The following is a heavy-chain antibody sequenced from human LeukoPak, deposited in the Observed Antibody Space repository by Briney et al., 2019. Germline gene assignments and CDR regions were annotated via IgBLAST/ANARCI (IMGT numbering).Heavy chain of an antibody. CDR2: IWYDGSNK. V-gene: IGHV3-33*01. Sequence: PGRSLRLSCAASGFTFSSYGMHWVRQAPGKGLEWVAVIWYDGSNKYYADSVKGRFTISRDNSKNTLYLQMNSLRAEDTAVYYCARDRREEPANFDRNRFACWGQGTLVTVSS. CDR1: GFTFSSYG. D-gene: IGHD2-2*01. J-gene: IGHJ4*02. CDR3: ARDRREEPANFDRNRFAC.